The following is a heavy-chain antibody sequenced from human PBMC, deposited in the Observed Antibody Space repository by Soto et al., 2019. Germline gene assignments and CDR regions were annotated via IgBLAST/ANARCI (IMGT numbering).Heavy chain of an antibody. CDR1: GATFNDYT. Sequence: HVQLVQSGAEVKKPGSSVRISCAASGATFNDYTFTWVRRAPGPGLEWMGRVIPILDASNYAEKFQDRVTITADRSTSTVYMELSGLRSEDSAIYYCASGKSQMTQDRMGFYYYMDVWGKGTTVTVSS. CDR3: ASGKSQMTQDRMGFYYYMDV. J-gene: IGHJ6*03. D-gene: IGHD2-15*01. V-gene: IGHV1-69*08. CDR2: VIPILDAS.